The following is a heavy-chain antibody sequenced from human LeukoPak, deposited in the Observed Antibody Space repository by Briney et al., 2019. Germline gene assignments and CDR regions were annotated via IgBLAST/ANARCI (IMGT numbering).Heavy chain of an antibody. CDR1: GFTFSSYG. V-gene: IGHV3-30*18. J-gene: IGHJ3*02. D-gene: IGHD3-10*01. CDR2: ISYDGSNK. CDR3: AKDSGPDDAFDI. Sequence: PGGSLRLSCAASGFTFSSYGMHWVRQAPGKGLEWVAVISYDGSNKYYADSVKGRFTISRDNSKNTLYLQMNSLRAEDTAVYYCAKDSGPDDAFDIWGQGTMVTVSS.